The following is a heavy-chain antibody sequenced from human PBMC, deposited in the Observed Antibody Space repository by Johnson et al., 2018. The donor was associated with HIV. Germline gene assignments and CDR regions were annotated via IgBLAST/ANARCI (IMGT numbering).Heavy chain of an antibody. CDR1: GFSIINNY. CDR3: ASGAQFGTFSQDAFDI. V-gene: IGHV3-53*01. D-gene: IGHD1-7*01. CDR2: IYSGGDT. J-gene: IGHJ3*02. Sequence: VQLVESGGGLIQPGGSLRLSCAASGFSIINNYMSWVRQPPGKGLEWVSVIYSGGDTFYADSVKGRFSGSRDNSKNTVYLQLHSLRAEDTAVYYCASGAQFGTFSQDAFDIWGQGTMVTVS.